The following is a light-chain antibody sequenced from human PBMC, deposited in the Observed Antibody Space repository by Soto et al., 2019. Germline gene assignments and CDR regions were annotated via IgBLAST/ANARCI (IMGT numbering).Light chain of an antibody. CDR2: DAS. Sequence: EVVLTQSTGTLSLSPGARATLSCRASQRISSNYLAWYQQKPGQAPRLLIHDASSRATGIPDRISGSGSGTDFTLTIGRLEPEDSAVYYCQQYSNSPSTFGKGTKVDIK. CDR3: QQYSNSPST. CDR1: QRISSNY. J-gene: IGKJ2*02. V-gene: IGKV3-20*01.